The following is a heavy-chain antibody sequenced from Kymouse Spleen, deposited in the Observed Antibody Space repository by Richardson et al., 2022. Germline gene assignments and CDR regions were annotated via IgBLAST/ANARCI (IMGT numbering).Heavy chain of an antibody. V-gene: IGHV4-34*01. CDR3: ARGGQAAAGKWYYGMDV. CDR2: INHSGST. Sequence: QVQLQQWGAGLLKPSETLSLTCAVYGGSFSGYYWSWIRQPPGKGLEWIGEINHSGSTNYNPSLKSRVTISVDTSKNQFSLKLSSVTAADTAVYYCARGGQAAAGKWYYGMDVWGQGTTVTVSS. J-gene: IGHJ6*02. CDR1: GGSFSGYY. D-gene: IGHD6-13*01.